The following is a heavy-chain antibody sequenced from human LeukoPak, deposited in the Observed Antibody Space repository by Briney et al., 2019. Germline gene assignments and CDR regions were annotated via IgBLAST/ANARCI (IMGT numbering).Heavy chain of an antibody. Sequence: ESGPTMVKPTQTLTLTCTFSGFSLSTSGVGVGWIRQPPAKALEWLALIYWNDDKRYSPSLKSRLTITKDTSKNQVVLTMTNMDPVDTATYYCAHSPNPYGLGSYCHFDYWGQGTLVTVSS. D-gene: IGHD3-10*01. CDR3: AHSPNPYGLGSYCHFDY. CDR2: IYWNDDK. V-gene: IGHV2-5*01. J-gene: IGHJ4*02. CDR1: GFSLSTSGVG.